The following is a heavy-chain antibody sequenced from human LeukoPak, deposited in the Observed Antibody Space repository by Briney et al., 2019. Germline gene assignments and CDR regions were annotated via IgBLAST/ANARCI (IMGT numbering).Heavy chain of an antibody. V-gene: IGHV3-48*01. D-gene: IGHD2-15*01. Sequence: GGSLRLSCAASGFTFSSYSMNWVRQAPGKGLEWVSYINTVSGTINYAESVKGRFTISRDNAKNSLYLQMNNLRAEDTAVYYCARDSSYSFDYWGRGTLVTVSS. CDR1: GFTFSSYS. CDR2: INTVSGTI. J-gene: IGHJ4*02. CDR3: ARDSSYSFDY.